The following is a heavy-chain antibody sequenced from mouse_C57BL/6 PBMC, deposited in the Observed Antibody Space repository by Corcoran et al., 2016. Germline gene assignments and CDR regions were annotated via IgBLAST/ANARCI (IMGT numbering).Heavy chain of an antibody. Sequence: EVQLPQSGPELVKPGASVKISCKASGYTFTDYYMNWVKQSHGKSLEWIGDINPNNGGTSYNQKFKGKATLTVDKSSSTAYMELRSLTSEDSAVYYCARDSSGYVDWGQGTTLTVSS. CDR2: INPNNGGT. V-gene: IGHV1-26*01. D-gene: IGHD3-2*02. J-gene: IGHJ2*01. CDR1: GYTFTDYY. CDR3: ARDSSGYVD.